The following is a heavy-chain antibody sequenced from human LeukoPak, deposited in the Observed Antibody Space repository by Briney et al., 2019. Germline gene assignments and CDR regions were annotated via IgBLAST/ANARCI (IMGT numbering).Heavy chain of an antibody. Sequence: GGYLRLSCAASGFTVSSNYMSWVRQAPGKGLEWVSILYSAGSTYYADSVGGRFTISRDSSKNTVCLQMNSLRAEDTAVYYCASGGMGARKYYSDPFHYWGQGTLVTVSS. V-gene: IGHV3-53*01. CDR2: LYSAGST. CDR1: GFTVSSNY. CDR3: ASGGMGARKYYSDPFHY. J-gene: IGHJ4*02. D-gene: IGHD3-10*01.